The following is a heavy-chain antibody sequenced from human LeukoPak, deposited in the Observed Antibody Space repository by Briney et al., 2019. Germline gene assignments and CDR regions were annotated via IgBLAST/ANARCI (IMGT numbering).Heavy chain of an antibody. CDR2: IIPIFGTA. CDR3: AVVLATNLDY. J-gene: IGHJ4*02. Sequence: ASVKVSCKTSGGTFSSYAISWVRQAPGEGLQWMGGIIPIFGTANYAQKFQGRVTITTDESTSTAYMELSSLRSEDTAVYYWAVVLATNLDYWGQGTLVTVPS. D-gene: IGHD2-2*01. V-gene: IGHV1-69*05. CDR1: GGTFSSYA.